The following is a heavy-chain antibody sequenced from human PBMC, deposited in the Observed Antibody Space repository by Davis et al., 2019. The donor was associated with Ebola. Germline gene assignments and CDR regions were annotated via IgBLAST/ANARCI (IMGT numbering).Heavy chain of an antibody. V-gene: IGHV3-7*03. D-gene: IGHD4-11*01. J-gene: IGHJ4*02. CDR1: GFTFSGHW. CDR2: INQDESEK. CDR3: ARHHYMRIDY. Sequence: PGGSLRLSCVASGFTFSGHWLTWARQAPGRGLEWLANINQDESEKNYVDSVKGRFTISRDNAKNSLYLQMNSLRGDDTALYYCARHHYMRIDYWGQGSLVTVSS.